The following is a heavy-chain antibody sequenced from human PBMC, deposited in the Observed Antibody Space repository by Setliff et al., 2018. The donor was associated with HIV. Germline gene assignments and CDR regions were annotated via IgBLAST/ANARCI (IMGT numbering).Heavy chain of an antibody. CDR3: TRAKATRQARPTNCFDP. CDR1: GGNFRFYA. D-gene: IGHD1-1*01. Sequence: SVKVSCKASGGNFRFYAFSWVRQAPGQGLEWMGGIIPMFVTANYAQKFQDRVTITADESTSTAYMELSSLRFEDTAVYYCTRAKATRQARPTNCFDPWGQGTLVTVSS. V-gene: IGHV1-69*13. J-gene: IGHJ5*02. CDR2: IIPMFVTA.